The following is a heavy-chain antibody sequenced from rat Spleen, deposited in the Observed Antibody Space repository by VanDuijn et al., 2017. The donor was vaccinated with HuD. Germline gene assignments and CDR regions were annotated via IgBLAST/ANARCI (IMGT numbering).Heavy chain of an antibody. J-gene: IGHJ3*01. D-gene: IGHD1-10*01. CDR1: GFTLNNYW. Sequence: EVQLVESGGGLVQPGRPLKLSCVASGFTLNNYWMTWVRQAPPKGLEWVASISYDGGRTYYRDSVKGRFTISRDNAKNTLFLQMDSLRSEDTATYYCTTENYWFAYWGQGTLVTVSS. CDR3: TTENYWFAY. CDR2: ISYDGGRT. V-gene: IGHV5-31*01.